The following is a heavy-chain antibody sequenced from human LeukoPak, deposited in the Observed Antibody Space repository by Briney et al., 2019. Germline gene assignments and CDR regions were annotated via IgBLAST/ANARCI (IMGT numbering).Heavy chain of an antibody. CDR1: GFTFGDYA. CDR2: IRSKAYGGTT. D-gene: IGHD2-15*01. J-gene: IGHJ4*02. Sequence: GGSLRLSCTASGFTFGDYAMSWVRQAPGKGLEWVGFIRSKAYGGTTEYAASVKARFTISRDDSKSIAYLQMNSLKTEDTAVYYCTRDCSGGSCYSYYWGQGTLVTVSS. CDR3: TRDCSGGSCYSYY. V-gene: IGHV3-49*04.